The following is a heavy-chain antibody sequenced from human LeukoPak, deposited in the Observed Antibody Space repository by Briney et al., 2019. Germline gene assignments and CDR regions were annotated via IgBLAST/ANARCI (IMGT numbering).Heavy chain of an antibody. CDR2: IYTSGST. D-gene: IGHD4-17*01. CDR3: ARDPADYEYAFDI. V-gene: IGHV4-61*02. Sequence: PSETLSLTCTVSGGSISSGSYYWSWIRQPAGKGLEWIGRIYTSGSTNYNPSLKSRVTISVDTSKNQFSLKLSSVTAADTAVYYCARDPADYEYAFDIWGQGTMVTVSS. J-gene: IGHJ3*02. CDR1: GGSISSGSYY.